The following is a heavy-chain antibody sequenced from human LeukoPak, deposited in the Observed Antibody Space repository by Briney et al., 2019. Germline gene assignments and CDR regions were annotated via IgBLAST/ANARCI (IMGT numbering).Heavy chain of an antibody. D-gene: IGHD6-25*01. CDR2: INPNSGGT. J-gene: IGHJ6*03. CDR1: GYTFSGYY. CDR3: ARERAAYYYYYMDV. Sequence: ASVKVSCKASGYTFSGYYMHWVRQAPGQGLEWMGWINPNSGGTKYAQKFQGRVTMTRDTSISTAYMELSRLRSDDTAVYYCARERAAYYYYYMDVWGKGTTVTVSS. V-gene: IGHV1-2*02.